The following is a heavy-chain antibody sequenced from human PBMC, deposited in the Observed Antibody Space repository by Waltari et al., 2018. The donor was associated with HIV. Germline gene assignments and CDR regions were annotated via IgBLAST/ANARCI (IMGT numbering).Heavy chain of an antibody. D-gene: IGHD2-8*01. V-gene: IGHV3-33*01. CDR3: VRGDIILMVYTIDY. CDR1: GFLFGSYC. CDR2: IWFDGNHK. Sequence: QVQLVESGGGLVQLGRSLGLTCAAYGFLFGSYCMAWVRQAPGKGLEWVAVIWFDGNHKYYSDSVKGRFTSSRDNSKDTVDLQMNSLRTEDTGVYYCVRGDIILMVYTIDYWGQGTLVSVSS. J-gene: IGHJ4*02.